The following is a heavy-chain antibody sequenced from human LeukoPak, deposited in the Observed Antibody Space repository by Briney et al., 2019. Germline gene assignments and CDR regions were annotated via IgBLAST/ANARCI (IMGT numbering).Heavy chain of an antibody. V-gene: IGHV4-59*01. Sequence: SETLSLTCTVSGGSISSYYWSWIRQPPGKGLERIGYIYYSGSTNYNPSLKSRVTISVDTSKNQFSLKLSSVTAADTAVYYCASFYGSGSSFDYWGQGTLVTVSS. J-gene: IGHJ4*02. CDR3: ASFYGSGSSFDY. CDR1: GGSISSYY. D-gene: IGHD3-10*01. CDR2: IYYSGST.